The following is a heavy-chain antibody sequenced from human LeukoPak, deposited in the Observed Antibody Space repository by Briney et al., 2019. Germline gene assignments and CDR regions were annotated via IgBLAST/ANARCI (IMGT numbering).Heavy chain of an antibody. CDR1: GFTFSSYG. D-gene: IGHD3-22*01. J-gene: IGHJ5*02. Sequence: GGSLRLSCAASGFTFSSYGMHWVRQAPGKGLEWVAVISYDGSNKYYADSVKGRFTISRDNSKNTLYLQMNSLRAEDTAVYYCAKDSDLVVTWYNWFDPWGQGTLVTVSS. CDR3: AKDSDLVVTWYNWFDP. V-gene: IGHV3-30*18. CDR2: ISYDGSNK.